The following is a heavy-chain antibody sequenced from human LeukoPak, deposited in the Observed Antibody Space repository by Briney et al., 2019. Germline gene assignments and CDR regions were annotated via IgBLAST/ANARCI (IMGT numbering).Heavy chain of an antibody. CDR2: ISGSGGST. V-gene: IGHV3-23*01. CDR3: ARVWELSFDY. Sequence: GGSLRLSCAASGFTFSSYAMSWVRQAPGKGLEWVSAISGSGGSTYYAESVKGRFTISRDNSQNTLYLQMNSLRAEDTAVYYCARVWELSFDYWGQGTLVTVSS. D-gene: IGHD1-26*01. J-gene: IGHJ4*02. CDR1: GFTFSSYA.